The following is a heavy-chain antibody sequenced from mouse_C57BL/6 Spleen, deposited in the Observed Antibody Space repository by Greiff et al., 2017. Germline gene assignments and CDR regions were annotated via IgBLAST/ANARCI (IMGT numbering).Heavy chain of an antibody. CDR1: GYTFTSYW. V-gene: IGHV1-50*01. D-gene: IGHD2-4*01. CDR2: IDPSDSYT. J-gene: IGHJ2*01. Sequence: QVQLKQPGAELVKPGASVKLSCKASGYTFTSYWMQWVKQRPGQGLEWIGEIDPSDSYTNYNQKFKGKATLTVDTSSSTAYMQLSSLTSEDSAVYYCARRDYDVNYWGQGTTLTVSS. CDR3: ARRDYDVNY.